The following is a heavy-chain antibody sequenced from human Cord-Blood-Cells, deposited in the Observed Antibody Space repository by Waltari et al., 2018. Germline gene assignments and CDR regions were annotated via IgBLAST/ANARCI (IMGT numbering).Heavy chain of an antibody. CDR3: ARGDITIFGVVIPNWFDP. V-gene: IGHV1-2*02. D-gene: IGHD3-3*01. Sequence: QVQLAQSGAEVTKPGASVKVSCKASGYTFPGYYMHWVRQAPGPGLEWMGWINPNSGGTNYAQKFQGRVTMTRDTSISTAYMELSRLRSDDTAVYYCARGDITIFGVVIPNWFDPWGQGTLVTVSS. J-gene: IGHJ5*02. CDR1: GYTFPGYY. CDR2: INPNSGGT.